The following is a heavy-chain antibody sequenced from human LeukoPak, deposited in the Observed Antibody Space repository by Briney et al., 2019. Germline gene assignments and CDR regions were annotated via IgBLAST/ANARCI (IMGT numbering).Heavy chain of an antibody. CDR1: GFTFSNYA. CDR3: AKGIAVAAPFDQ. D-gene: IGHD6-19*01. V-gene: IGHV3-23*01. J-gene: IGHJ4*02. CDR2: ISGSGGST. Sequence: GGSLRLSCAASGFTFSNYAMSWGRQAPGKGLEWVSGISGSGGSTHYADSVKGRFTISRDNSKNTLYLQMNSLRAEDTAVYYCAKGIAVAAPFDQWGQGTLITVSS.